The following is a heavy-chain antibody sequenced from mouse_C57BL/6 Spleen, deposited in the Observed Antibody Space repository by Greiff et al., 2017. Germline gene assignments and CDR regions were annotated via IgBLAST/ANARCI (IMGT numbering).Heavy chain of an antibody. Sequence: VQLVESGPGLVAPSQSLSITCTVSGFSLTSIGVSWFRRPPGRGLEWLGVIWGDGSTNYHSGFISRLSISKDNSKSQVFLKLNSLQTDDTATYYCAKGGHSNMGYAMDYWGQGTSVTVSS. CDR3: AKGGHSNMGYAMDY. V-gene: IGHV2-3*01. J-gene: IGHJ4*01. D-gene: IGHD2-5*01. CDR2: IWGDGST. CDR1: GFSLTSIG.